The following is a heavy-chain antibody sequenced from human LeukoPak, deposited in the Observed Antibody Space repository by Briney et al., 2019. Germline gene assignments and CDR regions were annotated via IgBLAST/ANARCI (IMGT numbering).Heavy chain of an antibody. J-gene: IGHJ3*02. CDR2: INHSGST. D-gene: IGHD3-22*01. V-gene: IGHV4-34*01. CDR1: GGSFSGYY. Sequence: PSETLSLTCAVYGGSFSGYYWSWIRQPPGKGLEWIGEINHSGSTNYNPSLKSRVTISVDTSENQFSPKLSSVTAADTAVYYCARGDSSGYYYDAFDIWGQGTMVTVSS. CDR3: ARGDSSGYYYDAFDI.